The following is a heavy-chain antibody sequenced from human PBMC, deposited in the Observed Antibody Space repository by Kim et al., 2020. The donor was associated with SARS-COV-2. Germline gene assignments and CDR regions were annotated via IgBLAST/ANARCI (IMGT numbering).Heavy chain of an antibody. Sequence: ASVKVSCKASGYTFTSYAMNWVRQAPGQGLEWMGWINTNTGNPTYAQGFTGRFVFSLDTSVSTAYLQISSLKAEDTAVYYCARVFLDLEHNWNDVLVAFDIWGQGTMVTVSS. D-gene: IGHD1-20*01. CDR2: INTNTGNP. CDR1: GYTFTSYA. V-gene: IGHV7-4-1*02. CDR3: ARVFLDLEHNWNDVLVAFDI. J-gene: IGHJ3*02.